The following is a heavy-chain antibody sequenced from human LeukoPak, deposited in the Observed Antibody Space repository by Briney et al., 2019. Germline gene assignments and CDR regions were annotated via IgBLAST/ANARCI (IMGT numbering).Heavy chain of an antibody. CDR1: GGSIAISSNY. V-gene: IGHV4-39*01. Sequence: PSETLSPTCTVSGGSIAISSNYWGWIRQPPGKGLEWIGSIYYTGTTYYNPSLKSRVTISVDTFKDQFSLKVSSVTAADTAVYYCARPAYRGSYYDAFDIWGQGTMVTVSS. CDR2: IYYTGTT. CDR3: ARPAYRGSYYDAFDI. J-gene: IGHJ3*02. D-gene: IGHD1-26*01.